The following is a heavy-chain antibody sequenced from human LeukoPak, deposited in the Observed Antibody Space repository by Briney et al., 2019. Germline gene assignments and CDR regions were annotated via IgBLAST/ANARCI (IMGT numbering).Heavy chain of an antibody. CDR2: INPNSGGT. D-gene: IGHD4-23*01. J-gene: IGHJ4*02. CDR1: GYTFTGYY. Sequence: GASVKVSCKASGYTFTGYYMHWVRQAPGQGLEWMGWINPNSGGTNYAQKFQGRVTMTRDTSISTAYMELSRLRSDDTAVYYCARDMNTVVNYYFDYWGQGTPVTVSS. V-gene: IGHV1-2*02. CDR3: ARDMNTVVNYYFDY.